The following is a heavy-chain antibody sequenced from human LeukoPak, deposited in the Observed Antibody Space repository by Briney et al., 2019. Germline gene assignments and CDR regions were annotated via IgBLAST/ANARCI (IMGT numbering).Heavy chain of an antibody. CDR1: GFTFSSYA. CDR3: ARDDYGSEDV. V-gene: IGHV3-30-3*01. D-gene: IGHD3-10*01. CDR2: ISYDGSNK. Sequence: GGSLRLSCAASGFTFSSYAMHWVRQAPGKGLEWVVVISYDGSNKYYADSVKGRFTISRDNAKNTLYLQMNSLRAEDTAVYYCARDDYGSEDVWGQGTMVTVSS. J-gene: IGHJ6*02.